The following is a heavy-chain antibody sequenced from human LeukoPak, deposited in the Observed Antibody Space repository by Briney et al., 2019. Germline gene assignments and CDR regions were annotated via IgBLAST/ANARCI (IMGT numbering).Heavy chain of an antibody. CDR2: ISSSSSYI. V-gene: IGHV3-21*01. D-gene: IGHD2-15*01. J-gene: IGHJ4*02. CDR3: ARPCSGGSGGNFDY. Sequence: GGSLRLSCAASGFTFSSYSMNWVRQAPRKGLEWVSSISSSSSYIYYADSVKGRFTISRDNAKNSLYLQMNSLRAEDTAVYYCARPCSGGSGGNFDYWGQGTLVTVSS. CDR1: GFTFSSYS.